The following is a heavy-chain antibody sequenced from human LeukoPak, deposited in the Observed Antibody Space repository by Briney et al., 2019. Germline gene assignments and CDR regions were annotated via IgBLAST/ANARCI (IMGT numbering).Heavy chain of an antibody. CDR2: ISYDGSNK. J-gene: IGHJ1*01. V-gene: IGHV3-30*18. D-gene: IGHD3-22*01. CDR3: AKGRRGDYDSSGYYYAPLQH. CDR1: GFTFSSYG. Sequence: PGGSLRLSCAASGFTFSSYGMHWVRQAPGKGLEWVAVISYDGSNKYYADSVKGRFTISRDNSKNTLYLQMNSLRAEDTAVYYCAKGRRGDYDSSGYYYAPLQHWGQGTLVTVSS.